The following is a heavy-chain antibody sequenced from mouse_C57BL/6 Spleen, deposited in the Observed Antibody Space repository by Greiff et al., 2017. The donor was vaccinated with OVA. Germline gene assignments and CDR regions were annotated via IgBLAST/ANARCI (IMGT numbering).Heavy chain of an antibody. CDR2: ISNLAYSI. CDR3: ARHGDYHYFDY. J-gene: IGHJ2*01. D-gene: IGHD2-13*01. CDR1: GFTFSDYG. V-gene: IGHV5-15*01. Sequence: EVHLVESGGGLVQPGGSLKLSCAASGFTFSDYGMAWVRQAPRKGPEWVAFISNLAYSIYYADTVTGRFTISGENAKNTLYLEMSSLRSEDTAMYYCARHGDYHYFDYWGQGTTLTVSS.